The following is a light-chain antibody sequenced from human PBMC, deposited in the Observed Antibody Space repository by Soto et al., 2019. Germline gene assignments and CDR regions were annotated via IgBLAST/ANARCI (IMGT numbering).Light chain of an antibody. CDR3: QQYNSYSTWT. CDR1: ESISSW. V-gene: IGKV1-5*03. CDR2: EAS. J-gene: IGKJ1*01. Sequence: DIQMTQSPSTLSASIGDRVSITCRASESISSWLAWYQQQPGKAPKLLIYEASSLESGVPSRFSGSGSGTEFTLTISSLQPDDFAPYYCQQYNSYSTWTFGQGTKVEIK.